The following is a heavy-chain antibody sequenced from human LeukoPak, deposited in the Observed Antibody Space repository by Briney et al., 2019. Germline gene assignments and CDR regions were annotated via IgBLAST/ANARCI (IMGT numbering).Heavy chain of an antibody. CDR2: ISGYNGKT. J-gene: IGHJ4*02. CDR1: GYTFTTYG. CDR3: ARDSVWFGEPRIDY. Sequence: ASVKVSCKASGYTFTTYGIAWVRQAPGQGLERMGWISGYNGKTKYAQKLQDRVTMTTDTSTTTAYMELRSLTSDDTAVYYCARDSVWFGEPRIDYWGQGTLVTVSS. D-gene: IGHD3-10*01. V-gene: IGHV1-18*01.